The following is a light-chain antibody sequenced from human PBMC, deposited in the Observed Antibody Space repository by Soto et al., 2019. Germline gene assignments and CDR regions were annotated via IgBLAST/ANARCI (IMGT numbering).Light chain of an antibody. V-gene: IGLV1-40*01. J-gene: IGLJ2*01. CDR1: SSNIGAGYD. Sequence: QSVLTQPPSVSGAPGQRVTISCTGSSSNIGAGYDVHWYQQLPGTAPKLLIYGNNNRPSGVPDRFSGSKSGTSASLAITGLQAEDEADYYGLSYDSSLSGSSVFGGGTKLTVL. CDR3: LSYDSSLSGSSV. CDR2: GNN.